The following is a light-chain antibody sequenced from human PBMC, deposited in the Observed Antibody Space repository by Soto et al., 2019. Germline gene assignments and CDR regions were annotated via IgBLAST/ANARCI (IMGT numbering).Light chain of an antibody. J-gene: IGKJ1*01. CDR3: QNYNSAPRT. CDR2: AAS. CDR1: QGISND. Sequence: DIQMTQSPSSLSASIGDRVTISCRASQGISNDFAWYQQKPGKAPYLLIYAASTSHSGVPSRFRGSGSGTDFPLTISSLQPEDGATYYCQNYNSAPRTFGQGTKVDIK. V-gene: IGKV1-27*01.